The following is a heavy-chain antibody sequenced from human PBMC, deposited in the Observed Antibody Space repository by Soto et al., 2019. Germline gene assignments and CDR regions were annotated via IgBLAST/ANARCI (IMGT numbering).Heavy chain of an antibody. CDR3: ARVPTP. CDR1: CGSISSYY. V-gene: IGHV4-59*12. CDR2: IYHSGST. J-gene: IGHJ5*02. D-gene: IGHD2-2*01. Sequence: SETLSLTCTVSCGSISSYYWSWIRQPPGKGLEWIGYIYHSGSTYYNSSLKRRVTISVDRSKNQFSLKLSSVTAEDTAVYYCARVPTPWGQGTLVTVSS.